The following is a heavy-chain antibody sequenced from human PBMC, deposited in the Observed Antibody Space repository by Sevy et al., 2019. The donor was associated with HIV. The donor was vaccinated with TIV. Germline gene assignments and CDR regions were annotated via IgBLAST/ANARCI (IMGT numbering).Heavy chain of an antibody. J-gene: IGHJ4*02. Sequence: SETLSLTCTVSGGSITSLYWNWIRQPPGKGLEWIANIYYNGHINYNPSLKSRVTLSLDTSKNQFSLRLISVTAADPAMYYYAGENAWGRGYSWGQGTLVTVSS. CDR1: GGSITSLY. D-gene: IGHD1-26*01. CDR2: IYYNGHI. V-gene: IGHV4-59*08. CDR3: AGENAWGRGYS.